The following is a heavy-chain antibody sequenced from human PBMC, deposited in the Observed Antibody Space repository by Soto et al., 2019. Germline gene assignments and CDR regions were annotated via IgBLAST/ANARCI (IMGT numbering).Heavy chain of an antibody. CDR3: ARDGYSSSWYRVHYFDY. CDR1: GGSFSGYY. D-gene: IGHD6-13*01. V-gene: IGHV4-34*01. CDR2: INHSGST. J-gene: IGHJ4*01. Sequence: QVQLQQWGAGLLKPSETLSLTCAVYGGSFSGYYWSWIRQPPGKGLEWIGEINHSGSTNYNPSLKSRVTISVDTSKNHFSLKLSSVTAADTALYYCARDGYSSSWYRVHYFDYWGHGTLVTVSS.